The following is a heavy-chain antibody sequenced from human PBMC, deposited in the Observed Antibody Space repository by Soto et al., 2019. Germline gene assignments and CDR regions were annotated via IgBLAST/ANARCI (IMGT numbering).Heavy chain of an antibody. D-gene: IGHD6-19*01. V-gene: IGHV3-30-3*01. CDR3: VRDPLAVERPY. Sequence: PGGSLRLSCAASGFTFSNYAMHWVRQAPGKGLEWVAVISYDGSNKYYADSVKGRFTISRDNSKNTLYLQMNSLRAEDTAVYYCVRDPLAVERPYWGQGTLVTVSS. CDR2: ISYDGSNK. CDR1: GFTFSNYA. J-gene: IGHJ4*02.